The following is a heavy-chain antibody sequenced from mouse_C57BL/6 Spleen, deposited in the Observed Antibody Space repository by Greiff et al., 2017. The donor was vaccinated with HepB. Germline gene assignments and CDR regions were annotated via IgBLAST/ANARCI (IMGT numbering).Heavy chain of an antibody. CDR2: IDPSDSET. Sequence: QVQLQQPGAELVRPGSSVKLSCKASGYTFTSYWMHWVKQRPIQGLEWIGNIDPSDSETHYNQKFKDKATLTVDKSSSTAYMQLSSLTSEDSAVYYGARSTGTVYFDYWGQGTTLTVSS. D-gene: IGHD4-1*01. CDR3: ARSTGTVYFDY. V-gene: IGHV1-52*01. J-gene: IGHJ2*01. CDR1: GYTFTSYW.